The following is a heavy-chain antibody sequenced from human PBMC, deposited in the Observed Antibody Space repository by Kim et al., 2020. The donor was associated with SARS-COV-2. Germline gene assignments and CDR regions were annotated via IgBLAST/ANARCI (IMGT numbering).Heavy chain of an antibody. CDR3: ARSQTGRYYYDSSGYYGL. CDR2: ISYDGSNK. V-gene: IGHV3-30-3*01. D-gene: IGHD3-22*01. CDR1: GFTFSSYA. Sequence: GGSLRLSCAASGFTFSSYAMHWVRQAPGKGLEWVAVISYDGSNKYYADSVKGRFTISRDNSKNTLYLQMNSLRAEDTAVYYCARSQTGRYYYDSSGYYGLWGQGTLVTVSS. J-gene: IGHJ4*02.